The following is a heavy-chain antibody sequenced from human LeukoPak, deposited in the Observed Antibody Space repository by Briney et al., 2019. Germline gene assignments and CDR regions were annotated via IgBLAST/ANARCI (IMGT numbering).Heavy chain of an antibody. J-gene: IGHJ4*02. CDR3: ARDASMVRGAFDY. Sequence: GGSLRLSCAASGFTVSSNYMSWVRQAPGKGLEWVSVIYSGGSTYYADSVKGRFTISRDNSKNTLYLQMDSLRPEDTALYYCARDASMVRGAFDYWGQGTLVTVSS. D-gene: IGHD3-10*01. CDR1: GFTVSSNY. V-gene: IGHV3-66*02. CDR2: IYSGGST.